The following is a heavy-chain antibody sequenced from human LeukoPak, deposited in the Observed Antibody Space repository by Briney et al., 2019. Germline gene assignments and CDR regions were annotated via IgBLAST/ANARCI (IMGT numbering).Heavy chain of an antibody. V-gene: IGHV1-2*02. CDR2: INPNSGGT. D-gene: IGHD2-2*01. J-gene: IGHJ5*02. Sequence: ASVKVSCKASGGTFSSYAISWVRQAPGQGLEWMGWINPNSGGTNYAQKFQGRVTMTRDTSISTAYMELSRLRSDDTAVYYCAREGLGYCSSTSCSGWFDPWGQGTLVTVSS. CDR1: GGTFSSYA. CDR3: AREGLGYCSSTSCSGWFDP.